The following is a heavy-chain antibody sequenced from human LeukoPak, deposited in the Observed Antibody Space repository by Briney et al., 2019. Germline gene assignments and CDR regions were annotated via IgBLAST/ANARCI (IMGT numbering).Heavy chain of an antibody. D-gene: IGHD1-26*01. J-gene: IGHJ6*03. CDR3: ARDPYSGTYGDTYYCYMDV. Sequence: PGGSLRLSCAASGFTVSSNYMSWVRQAPGKGLEWVSVIYSGGRTYYADSVKGRFTISRDNARNSLYLQMNSLRAEDTAVYYCARDPYSGTYGDTYYCYMDVWGKGTTVTISS. V-gene: IGHV3-53*01. CDR1: GFTVSSNY. CDR2: IYSGGRT.